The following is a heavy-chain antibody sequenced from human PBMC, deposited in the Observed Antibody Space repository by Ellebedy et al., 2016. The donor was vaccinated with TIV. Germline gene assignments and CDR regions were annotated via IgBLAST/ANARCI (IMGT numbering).Heavy chain of an antibody. CDR2: ISGDGGST. J-gene: IGHJ3*02. D-gene: IGHD3-9*01. CDR1: GFTFDDYA. CDR3: AKDMEIRYFDWSDAFDI. Sequence: PGGSLRLSCAASGFTFDDYAMHWVRQAPGKGLEWVSLISGDGGSTYYADSVKGRFTISRDNSKNSLYLQMNSLRTEDTALYYCAKDMEIRYFDWSDAFDIWGQGTMVTVSS. V-gene: IGHV3-43*02.